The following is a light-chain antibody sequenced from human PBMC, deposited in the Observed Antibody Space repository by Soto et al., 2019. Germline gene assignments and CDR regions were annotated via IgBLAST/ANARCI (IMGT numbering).Light chain of an antibody. CDR3: SSYPRNTTRV. CDR2: EIS. Sequence: QSALTQPASVSGSPGQAITISCTGTSSDVGGYNFVSWYQQYPGKAPKLMIFEISDRPSGVSNRFSGSTSGNTASLTISGLQAEDEADYSCSSYPRNTTRVFGGGTQVTVL. V-gene: IGLV2-14*01. CDR1: SSDVGGYNF. J-gene: IGLJ3*02.